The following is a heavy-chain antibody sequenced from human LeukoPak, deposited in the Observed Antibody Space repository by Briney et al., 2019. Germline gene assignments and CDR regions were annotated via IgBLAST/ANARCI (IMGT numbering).Heavy chain of an antibody. D-gene: IGHD6-13*01. CDR2: INPNSGGT. Sequence: ASVKVSCKASGYTFTGYYMHWVRQAPGQGLEWMGWINPNSGGTNYAQKFQGRVTMTRDTSISTAYMELSRLRSDDTAVYYCATATGGPGIAAAAPMDVWGTGTTVTVSS. CDR1: GYTFTGYY. J-gene: IGHJ6*03. V-gene: IGHV1-2*02. CDR3: ATATGGPGIAAAAPMDV.